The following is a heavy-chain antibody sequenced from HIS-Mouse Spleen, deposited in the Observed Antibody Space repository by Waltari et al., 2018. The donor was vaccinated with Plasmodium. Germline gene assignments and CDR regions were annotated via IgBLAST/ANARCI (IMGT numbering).Heavy chain of an antibody. J-gene: IGHJ4*02. D-gene: IGHD6-6*01. V-gene: IGHV1-2*02. CDR2: T. Sequence: TNYAQKFQGRVTMTRDTSISTAYMELSRLRSDDTAVYYCATKGGSSSDYWGQGTLVTVSS. CDR3: ATKGGSSSDY.